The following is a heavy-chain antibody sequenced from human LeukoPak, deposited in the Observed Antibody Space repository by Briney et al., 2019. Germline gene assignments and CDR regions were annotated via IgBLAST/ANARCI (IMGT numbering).Heavy chain of an antibody. CDR3: ARRELAYYFDY. CDR1: GGSISSYY. CDR2: IYYDGST. Sequence: PSETLSLTCTVSGGSISSYYWSWIRQPPGKGLEWIGYIYYDGSTKYNPSLKSRVTISVDTSKNQFSLKLSSVTAADTAVYYCARRELAYYFDYWGQGTLVTVSS. D-gene: IGHD3-10*01. V-gene: IGHV4-59*08. J-gene: IGHJ4*02.